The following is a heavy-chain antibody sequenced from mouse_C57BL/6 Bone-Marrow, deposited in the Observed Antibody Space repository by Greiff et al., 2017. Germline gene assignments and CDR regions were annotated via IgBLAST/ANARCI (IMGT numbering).Heavy chain of an antibody. CDR2: INPNNGGT. Sequence: VQLQQSGPELVKPGASVKISCKASGYTFTDYYMNWVKQSHGKSLEWIGDINPNNGGTSYNQKFKGKATLTVDKSSSTAYMELRSLTSEDSAVYYCAFITTVVSIDYWGQGTTLTVSS. V-gene: IGHV1-26*01. CDR3: AFITTVVSIDY. CDR1: GYTFTDYY. D-gene: IGHD1-1*01. J-gene: IGHJ2*01.